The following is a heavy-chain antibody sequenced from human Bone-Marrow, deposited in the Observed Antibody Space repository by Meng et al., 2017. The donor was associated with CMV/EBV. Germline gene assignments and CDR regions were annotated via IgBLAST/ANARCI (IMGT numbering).Heavy chain of an antibody. CDR2: ISWNRGSI. J-gene: IGHJ6*02. CDR1: GYTFDDYA. V-gene: IGHV3-9*03. Sequence: SLKISCAASGYTFDDYAMHWVRQAPGKGLEWVSGISWNRGSIGDADSVKGRFTISRDNAKNSLYLQMNSLSADDMALYYCARDVRHYYYGMDVWGQGTTVTVSS. CDR3: ARDVRHYYYGMDV.